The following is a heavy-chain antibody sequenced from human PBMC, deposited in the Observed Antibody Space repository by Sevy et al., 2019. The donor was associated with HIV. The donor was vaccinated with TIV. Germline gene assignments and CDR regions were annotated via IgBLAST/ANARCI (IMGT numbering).Heavy chain of an antibody. V-gene: IGHV3-23*01. D-gene: IGHD7-27*01. Sequence: GGSLRLSCAASGFTFSTYAMNWVRQAPGKGLEWVSTLGSGGVTTYYADSVRGRFTISRDISKNMLFLQMNSLRADDTAVYYCTRYALTSRTWFDPWGQGTLVTVSS. J-gene: IGHJ5*02. CDR1: GFTFSTYA. CDR3: TRYALTSRTWFDP. CDR2: LGSGGVTT.